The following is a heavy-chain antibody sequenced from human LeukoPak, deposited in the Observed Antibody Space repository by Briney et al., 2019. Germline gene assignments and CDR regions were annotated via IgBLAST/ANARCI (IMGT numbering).Heavy chain of an antibody. V-gene: IGHV3-23*01. Sequence: GGSLRLSCAASGFTFSNYAMSWVRQAPGKGLEWVSAISNSGDRTYYADSVKGRFTISRDNSKNTLYLQMNSLRAEDTAVYYCAKSSHCSSSSCSGGWFAPWGQGTLVTFSS. CDR2: ISNSGDRT. CDR3: AKSSHCSSSSCSGGWFAP. CDR1: GFTFSNYA. J-gene: IGHJ5*02. D-gene: IGHD2-2*01.